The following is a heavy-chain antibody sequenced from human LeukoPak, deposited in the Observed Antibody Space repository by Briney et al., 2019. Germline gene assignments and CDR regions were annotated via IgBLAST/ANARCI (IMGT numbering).Heavy chain of an antibody. D-gene: IGHD3-3*01. CDR3: ASETIFGVSNAFDI. Sequence: SETLSLTCTVSGGSISSGSYYWSWIRQPAGKGLEWIGRIYTSGSTNYNPSLKSRVTISVDTSKNQFSLKLSSVTAADTAVYYCASETIFGVSNAFDIWGQGTMVTVSS. CDR2: IYTSGST. V-gene: IGHV4-61*02. J-gene: IGHJ3*02. CDR1: GGSISSGSYY.